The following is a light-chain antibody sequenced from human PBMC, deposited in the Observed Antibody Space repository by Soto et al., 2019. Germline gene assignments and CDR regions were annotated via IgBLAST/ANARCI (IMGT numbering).Light chain of an antibody. CDR3: QQYDEFPLT. J-gene: IGKJ4*01. CDR2: DAS. Sequence: DVRLTQSPSTLSASLGARVAITCQASQSLGNYLNWVQQRPGTAPQLLISDASPLEPGVPLRFSGQRSDAVFTLDITNLQSEDFATYYCQQYDEFPLTVGGGTRVEV. V-gene: IGKV1-33*01. CDR1: QSLGNY.